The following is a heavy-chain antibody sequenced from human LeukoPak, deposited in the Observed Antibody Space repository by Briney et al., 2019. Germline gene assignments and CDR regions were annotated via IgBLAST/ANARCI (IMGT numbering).Heavy chain of an antibody. CDR2: ISSSGSTI. CDR1: GFTFSSYE. CDR3: AKGTVVPAAARASAFDI. Sequence: PGGSLRLYCAASGFTFSSYEMNWVRQAPGKGLEWVSYISSSGSTIYYADSVKGRFTISRDNAKNSLYLQMNSLRAEDTAVYYCAKGTVVPAAARASAFDIWGQGTMVTVSS. J-gene: IGHJ3*02. D-gene: IGHD2-2*01. V-gene: IGHV3-48*03.